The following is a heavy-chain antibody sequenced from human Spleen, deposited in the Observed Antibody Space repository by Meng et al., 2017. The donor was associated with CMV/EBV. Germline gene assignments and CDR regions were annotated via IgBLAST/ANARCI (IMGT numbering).Heavy chain of an antibody. V-gene: IGHV1-69*08. CDR3: ASGAGGAWNDFWSGYSMRIDAFDI. CDR2: IILILGTA. Sequence: ISWVRQAPGQGLEWMGRIILILGTANYVQKFQGRVTITADKSTSTAYMELSSLRSEDTAVYYCASGAGGAWNDFWSGYSMRIDAFDIWGQGTMVTVSS. J-gene: IGHJ3*02. D-gene: IGHD3-3*01.